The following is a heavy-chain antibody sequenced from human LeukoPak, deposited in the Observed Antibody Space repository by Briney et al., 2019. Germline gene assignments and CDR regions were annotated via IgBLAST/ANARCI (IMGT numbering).Heavy chain of an antibody. CDR1: GDSVPSNSAA. CDR3: ARGSAGYSYGGDYYYYMDV. CDR2: THYRSKWYN. Sequence: SQTLSLTCAISGDSVPSNSAAWNWIRQSPSRGLEWLGRTHYRSKWYNDYAVSVKSRITINPDTSKNQFSLQLNSVTAADTAVYYCARGSAGYSYGGDYYYYMDVWGKGTTVTVSS. D-gene: IGHD5-18*01. V-gene: IGHV6-1*01. J-gene: IGHJ6*03.